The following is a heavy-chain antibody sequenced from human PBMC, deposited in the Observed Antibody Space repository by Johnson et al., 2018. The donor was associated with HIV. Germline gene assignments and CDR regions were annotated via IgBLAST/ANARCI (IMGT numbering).Heavy chain of an antibody. CDR3: AKDMRQWELLDAFDI. J-gene: IGHJ3*02. CDR1: GFTFSAYG. Sequence: VQLVESGGGVVQPGGSLRLSCAASGFTFSAYGMHWVRQAPGKGLEWVAFIRYDGSNKYYADSVKGRFTISRDNSKNTLYLQMNSLRAEDTAVYYCAKDMRQWELLDAFDIWGQGTMVTVSS. CDR2: IRYDGSNK. V-gene: IGHV3-30*02. D-gene: IGHD1-26*01.